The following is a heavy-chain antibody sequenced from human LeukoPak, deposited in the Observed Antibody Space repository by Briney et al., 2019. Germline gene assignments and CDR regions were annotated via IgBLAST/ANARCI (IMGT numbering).Heavy chain of an antibody. V-gene: IGHV3-21*01. J-gene: IGHJ2*01. CDR2: ISTDSKFK. CDR1: EFTFRSFN. CDR3: VRGPRSHRSDLTKWYFDL. Sequence: AGGSLRLSCAASEFTFRSFNMVWVRQAPGKGLEWVSSISTDSKFKYYSDSVTGRFTISRDNAENSLSLQMNSLRVDDTATYYCVRGPRSHRSDLTKWYFDLWGRGTLVSVSS.